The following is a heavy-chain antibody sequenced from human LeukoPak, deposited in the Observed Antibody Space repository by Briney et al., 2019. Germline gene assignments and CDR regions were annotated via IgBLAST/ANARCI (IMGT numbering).Heavy chain of an antibody. CDR3: ARPRTYYYGSGSYYDY. CDR1: GYSISSGYY. CDR2: INHSGST. J-gene: IGHJ4*02. V-gene: IGHV4-34*01. Sequence: PSETLSLTCAVSGYSISSGYYWSWIRQPPGKGLEWIGEINHSGSTNYNPSLKSRVTISVDTSKNQFSLKLSSVTAADTAVYYCARPRTYYYGSGSYYDYWGQGTLVTVSS. D-gene: IGHD3-10*01.